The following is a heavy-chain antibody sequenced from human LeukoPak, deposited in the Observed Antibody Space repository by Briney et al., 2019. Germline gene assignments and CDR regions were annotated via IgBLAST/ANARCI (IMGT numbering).Heavy chain of an antibody. V-gene: IGHV3-74*01. CDR3: VRDLILVDTPGDDFDY. CDR1: GFTFSNYW. CDR2: INVDGSVK. D-gene: IGHD4-23*01. Sequence: PGGSLRLSCAASGFTFSNYWMHWVRQVPGKGLVWVSRINVDGSVKSYADSVKGRFTISRDNAKNTVSLQMNSLRAEDTAVYYCVRDLILVDTPGDDFDYWGQGALVTVSP. J-gene: IGHJ4*02.